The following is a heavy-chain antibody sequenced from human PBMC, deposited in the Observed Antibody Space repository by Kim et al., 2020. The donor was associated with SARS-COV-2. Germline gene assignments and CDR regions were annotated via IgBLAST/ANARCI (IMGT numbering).Heavy chain of an antibody. D-gene: IGHD5-18*01. CDR2: ISAYNGNT. Sequence: ASVTVSCKASGYTFTSYGISWVRQAPGQGLEWMGWISAYNGNTNYAQKLQGRVTMTTDTSTSTAYMELRSLRSDDTAVYYCARDEAGYSYGYHLYYYYYGMDVWGQGTTVTVSS. CDR3: ARDEAGYSYGYHLYYYYYGMDV. CDR1: GYTFTSYG. V-gene: IGHV1-18*01. J-gene: IGHJ6*02.